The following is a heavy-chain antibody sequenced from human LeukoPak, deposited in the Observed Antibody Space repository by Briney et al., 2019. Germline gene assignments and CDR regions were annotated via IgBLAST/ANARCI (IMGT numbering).Heavy chain of an antibody. CDR3: AASGSYYVFDY. D-gene: IGHD1-26*01. CDR1: GFTVSSNY. Sequence: GGSLRLSCAASGFTVSSNYMSWVRQAPGKGLEWVSVIYSGGSTYYTDSVKGRFTISRDNSKNTLYLQMNSLRAEDTAVYYCAASGSYYVFDYWGQGTLVTASS. V-gene: IGHV3-66*01. J-gene: IGHJ4*02. CDR2: IYSGGST.